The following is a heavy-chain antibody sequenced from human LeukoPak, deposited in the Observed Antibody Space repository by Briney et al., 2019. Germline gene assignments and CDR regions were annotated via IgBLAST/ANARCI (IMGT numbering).Heavy chain of an antibody. Sequence: GGSLRLSCAASGFTFSSYAMNWVRQAPGKGLEWVAVISYDGSNKYYADSVKGRFTISRDNSKNTLYLQMNSLRAEDTAVYYCAKSQYYYDSSGLFNYYYYYGMDVWGQGTTVTVSS. J-gene: IGHJ6*02. CDR1: GFTFSSYA. D-gene: IGHD3-22*01. CDR2: ISYDGSNK. CDR3: AKSQYYYDSSGLFNYYYYYGMDV. V-gene: IGHV3-30*18.